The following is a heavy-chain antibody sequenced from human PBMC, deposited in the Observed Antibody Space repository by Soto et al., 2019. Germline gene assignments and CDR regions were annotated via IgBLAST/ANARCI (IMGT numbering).Heavy chain of an antibody. D-gene: IGHD3-22*01. J-gene: IGHJ4*02. CDR2: INHSGST. V-gene: IGHV4-34*01. CDR1: GGSFSGYY. CDR3: ARAVGYDSSGPYYFAY. Sequence: QVQLQQWGAGLLKPSETLSLTCAVYGGSFSGYYWSWIRQPPGKWLEWIGEINHSGSTNYNPSLKSRVTISVDTSKNQFSLKLSSVTAADTAVYYCARAVGYDSSGPYYFAYWGQGTLVTVSS.